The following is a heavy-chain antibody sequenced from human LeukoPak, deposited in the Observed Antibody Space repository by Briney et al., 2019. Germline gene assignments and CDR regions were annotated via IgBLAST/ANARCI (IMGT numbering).Heavy chain of an antibody. V-gene: IGHV1-8*01. D-gene: IGHD2-2*01. CDR1: GYTFTSYY. CDR3: ARDGPIVVVPADSNFDY. Sequence: ASVKVSCKASGYTFTSYYINWVRQATGQGLEWMGWMNPNSGNTGYAQKFQCRVTMTRNTSISTAYMELSSLRSEDAAVYYCARDGPIVVVPADSNFDYWGQGTLVTVSS. J-gene: IGHJ4*02. CDR2: MNPNSGNT.